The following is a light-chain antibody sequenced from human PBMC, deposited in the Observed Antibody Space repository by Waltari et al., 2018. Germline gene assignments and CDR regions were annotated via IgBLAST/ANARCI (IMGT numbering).Light chain of an antibody. CDR1: HPVNNW. CDR2: KTS. J-gene: IGKJ2*03. Sequence: DIQMTQSPPSLSASVGDRVTLTCRASHPVNNWLAWYQQKPGEAPKLLIYKTSSLQSGVPSRFSGSGSGTDFTLTIGGLQPEDFGSYYCQHYDSAPYSFGQGTKLEIK. V-gene: IGKV1-5*03. CDR3: QHYDSAPYS.